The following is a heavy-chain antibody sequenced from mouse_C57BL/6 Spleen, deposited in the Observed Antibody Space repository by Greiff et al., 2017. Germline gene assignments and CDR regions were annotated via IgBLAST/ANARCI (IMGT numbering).Heavy chain of an antibody. J-gene: IGHJ4*01. D-gene: IGHD3-2*01. V-gene: IGHV1-55*01. CDR3: ARREDSQGAMDY. CDR2: IYPGSGRT. CDR1: GYTFTSYW. Sequence: QVQLQQPGAELVKPGASVKMSCKASGYTFTSYWITWVKQRPGQGLEWIGDIYPGSGRTNYNEKFKSKATLTVDTSSSTAYMQLSSLTTENSAVFYCARREDSQGAMDYRGQGPSVTVSS.